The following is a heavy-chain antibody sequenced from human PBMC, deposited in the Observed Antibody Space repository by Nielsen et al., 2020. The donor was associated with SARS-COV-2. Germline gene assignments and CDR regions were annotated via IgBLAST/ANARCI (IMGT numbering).Heavy chain of an antibody. CDR3: VKGLPGYSSSWYDY. V-gene: IGHV3-23*01. CDR1: GITFSTYA. Sequence: GESLKISCVASGITFSTYAMSWVRQAPGKGLEWVSGISGSGDRTYYGDSVRGRFTISRDNSKNTLYLQMNSLRAEDTALYYCVKGLPGYSSSWYDYWGQGTLVTVSS. CDR2: ISGSGDRT. D-gene: IGHD6-13*01. J-gene: IGHJ4*02.